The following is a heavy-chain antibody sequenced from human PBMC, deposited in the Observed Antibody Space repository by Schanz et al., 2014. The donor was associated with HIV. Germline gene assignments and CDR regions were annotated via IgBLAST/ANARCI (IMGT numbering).Heavy chain of an antibody. J-gene: IGHJ6*02. V-gene: IGHV3-33*01. CDR2: IWYDGSKK. Sequence: QVQLVESGGGVVQPWRSLRLSCAASGFTFSYYGMHWVRQAPGKGLEWVAVIWYDGSKKYYADSVKGRFTISRDNSKNTLYLQMNSLRAEDTAMYYCARDDCSGGSCYSNYYYGMDVWGQGTTVTVSS. CDR3: ARDDCSGGSCYSNYYYGMDV. D-gene: IGHD2-15*01. CDR1: GFTFSYYG.